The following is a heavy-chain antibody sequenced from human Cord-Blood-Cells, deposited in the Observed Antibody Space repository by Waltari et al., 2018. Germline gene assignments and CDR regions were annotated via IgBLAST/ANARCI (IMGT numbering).Heavy chain of an antibody. CDR1: GFTFDDYA. D-gene: IGHD6-6*01. V-gene: IGHV3-9*01. CDR2: ISWISGSI. CDR3: AKALTPHSSSLDY. J-gene: IGHJ4*02. Sequence: EVQLVESGGGLVQPGKSLRLPCAASGFTFDDYAMHWARQAPGKGLDWVSGISWISGSIGYADSVKGRFTISRDNANNSLYLQMNSLRAEDTALYYCAKALTPHSSSLDYWGQGTLVTVSS.